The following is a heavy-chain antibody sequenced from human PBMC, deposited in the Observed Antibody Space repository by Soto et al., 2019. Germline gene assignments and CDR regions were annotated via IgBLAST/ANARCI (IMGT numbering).Heavy chain of an antibody. J-gene: IGHJ5*02. V-gene: IGHV3-30*04. CDR2: TSYDGKNK. Sequence: QVQLVESGGGVVQPGTSLRLSCAASGFRFKSFVMHWVRQAPGKGLEWVAFTSYDGKNKDYGDSVKGRFTVSRENSQNTLHLQMDFLRPEDTALYYFARWGTTGGLDLWGQGTLVSVSS. D-gene: IGHD3-16*01. CDR3: ARWGTTGGLDL. CDR1: GFRFKSFV.